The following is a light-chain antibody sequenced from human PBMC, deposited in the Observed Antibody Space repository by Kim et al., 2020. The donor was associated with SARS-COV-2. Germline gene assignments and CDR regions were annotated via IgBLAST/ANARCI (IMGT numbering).Light chain of an antibody. J-gene: IGKJ5*01. V-gene: IGKV2-29*02. CDR1: HSLLHSDGKTY. CDR2: EVS. Sequence: PASISCRYSHSLLHSDGKTYLYWYLQKPGQSPHLLIYEVSSRFAGVPDRFTGSGSGTDFTLKISRVEAEDAGVYYCMQGMHLPHPFGQGTRLEIK. CDR3: MQGMHLPHP.